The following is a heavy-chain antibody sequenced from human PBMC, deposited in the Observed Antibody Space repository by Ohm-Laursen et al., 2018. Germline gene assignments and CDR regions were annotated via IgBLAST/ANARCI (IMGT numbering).Heavy chain of an antibody. CDR3: ARDSTYYYDSYYYGMDV. Sequence: SDTLSLTCAVYGGSFSGYYWSWIRQPPGKGLEWIGEINHSGSTNYNPSLKSRVTISVDTSKNQFSLKLSSVTAEDTAVYYCARDSTYYYDSYYYGMDVWGQGTTVTVSS. D-gene: IGHD3-10*01. V-gene: IGHV4-34*01. J-gene: IGHJ6*02. CDR1: GGSFSGYY. CDR2: INHSGST.